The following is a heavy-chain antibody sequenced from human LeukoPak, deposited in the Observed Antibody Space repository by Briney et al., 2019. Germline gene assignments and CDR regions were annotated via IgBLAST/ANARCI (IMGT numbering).Heavy chain of an antibody. CDR1: GGSISSRSYY. CDR2: IYYSGST. Sequence: PSETLSLTCTVSGGSISSRSYYWGWIRQPPGKGLEWIGSIYYSGSTYYNPSLKSRVTISVDTSKNQFSLKLSSVTAADTAVYYCARQRRLLPDYWGQGTLVTVSS. CDR3: ARQRRLLPDY. D-gene: IGHD3-22*01. J-gene: IGHJ4*02. V-gene: IGHV4-39*01.